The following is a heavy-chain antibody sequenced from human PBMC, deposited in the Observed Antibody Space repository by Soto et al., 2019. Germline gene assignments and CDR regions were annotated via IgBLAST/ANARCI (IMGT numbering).Heavy chain of an antibody. CDR1: GSSVSSDISA. J-gene: IGHJ6*01. D-gene: IGHD3-3*01. CDR3: ARGRYDFWSGSHLINGMDV. Sequence: SQTLSLTCAISGSSVSSDISAWNWIRQSPSRGLQPLGRTDYRSKWYNDYALSVKSRITINPDTSKNQFSLQLNSVTPEDTAVYYCARGRYDFWSGSHLINGMDVWGQGTTVTVSS. CDR2: TDYRSKWYN. V-gene: IGHV6-1*01.